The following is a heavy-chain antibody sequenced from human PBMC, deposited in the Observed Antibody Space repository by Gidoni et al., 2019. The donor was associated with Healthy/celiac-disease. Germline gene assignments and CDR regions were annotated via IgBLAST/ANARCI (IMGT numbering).Heavy chain of an antibody. D-gene: IGHD2-21*02. V-gene: IGHV4-34*01. J-gene: IGHJ6*02. CDR2: IKHSGST. CDR1: VGSFSGYY. CDR3: ARGRGGNLRYYYYGMDV. Sequence: QVQPQQRGSGLSKPSETLSLTCAAYVGSFSGYYWSWLRQPPGKGLEWLGEIKHSGSTNYNPSLKSRVTISVDTSKNQFSLKLSSVTAADTAVYYCARGRGGNLRYYYYGMDVWGQGTTVTVSS.